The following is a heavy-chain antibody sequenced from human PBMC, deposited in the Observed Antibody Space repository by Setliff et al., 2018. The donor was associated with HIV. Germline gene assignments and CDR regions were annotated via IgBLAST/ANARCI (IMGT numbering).Heavy chain of an antibody. D-gene: IGHD1-20*01. CDR3: AREARYQDRYYYYMDV. Sequence: GASVKVSCKASGYTFTGYYMHWVRQAPGQGLEWMGRINPNSGGTTYAQKLQGRVTMTRDTSASTVYMELSSLRSEDTAVYYCAREARYQDRYYYYMDVWGKGTTVTVSS. CDR2: INPNSGGT. V-gene: IGHV1-2*06. CDR1: GYTFTGYY. J-gene: IGHJ6*03.